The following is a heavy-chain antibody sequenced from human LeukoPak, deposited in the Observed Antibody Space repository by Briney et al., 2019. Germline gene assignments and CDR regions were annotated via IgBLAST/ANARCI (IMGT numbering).Heavy chain of an antibody. CDR2: ISSTSSYT. D-gene: IGHD3-10*01. CDR1: GLTFSDYY. J-gene: IGHJ4*02. V-gene: IGHV3-11*03. CDR3: ARGFGEINY. Sequence: PGGSLRLSCAASGLTFSDYYMTWVRQAPGKGREWVSYISSTSSYTNYADSVRGRFTISRDNAKNSLYLQMNSLRAEDAAVYYCARGFGEINYWGQGTLVTVSS.